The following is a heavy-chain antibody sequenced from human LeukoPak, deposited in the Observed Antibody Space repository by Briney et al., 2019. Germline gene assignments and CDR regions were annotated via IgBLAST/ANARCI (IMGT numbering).Heavy chain of an antibody. J-gene: IGHJ4*02. D-gene: IGHD3-10*01. Sequence: GGSLRLSCAASGFTFSNYWMNWVRQAPGQGLEWVANIKQDGSEKSYVDSVKGRFTISRDNAKNSLYLQMNSLRAEDTAVYYCAREIWDMVRGVPADYWGQGAQVTVSS. CDR3: AREIWDMVRGVPADY. CDR2: IKQDGSEK. CDR1: GFTFSNYW. V-gene: IGHV3-7*03.